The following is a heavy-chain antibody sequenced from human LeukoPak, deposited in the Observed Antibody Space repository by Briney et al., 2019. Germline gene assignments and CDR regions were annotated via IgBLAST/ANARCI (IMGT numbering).Heavy chain of an antibody. CDR1: GFTVSSNY. CDR2: IYSGGST. V-gene: IGHV3-53*01. CDR3: ARVRPRVGAEYYFDY. J-gene: IGHJ4*02. D-gene: IGHD1-26*01. Sequence: GGSLRLSCAASGFTVSSNYMSWVRQAPGKGLEWVSVIYSGGSTYYADSAKGRFTISRDNSKNTLYLQMNSLRAEDTAVYYCARVRPRVGAEYYFDYWGQGTLVTVSS.